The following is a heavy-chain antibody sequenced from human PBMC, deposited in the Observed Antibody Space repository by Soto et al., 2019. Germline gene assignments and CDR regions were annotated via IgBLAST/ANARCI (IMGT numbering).Heavy chain of an antibody. V-gene: IGHV3-23*01. CDR1: GFTFSNYA. CDR3: AKRLLGDCSCWCCYPPHGFDC. D-gene: IGHD6-19*01. J-gene: IGHJ4*02. CDR2: VGGSGDST. Sequence: EVQLLDSGGGLVQPGGSLRLSCAASGFTFSNYAMSWVRQAPGKGLEWVSGVGGSGDSTYYADSVKGRFTLSRDNYKDTLYLQMNSLRAEDPSVYYCAKRLLGDCSCWCCYPPHGFDCWGQGTLVTVSS.